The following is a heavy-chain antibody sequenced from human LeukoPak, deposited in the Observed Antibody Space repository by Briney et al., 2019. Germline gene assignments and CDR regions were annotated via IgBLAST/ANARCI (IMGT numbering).Heavy chain of an antibody. D-gene: IGHD3-22*01. CDR2: VSAYNGNT. Sequence: ASVKVSCKASGYTFTSYGISWVRQAPGQGLEWMGLVSAYNGNTNYAQKLQGRVTMTTDTSTSTAYMELRSLRSDDTAVYYCARLPDYYDSSGYPVRGYFDYWGQGTLVTVSS. J-gene: IGHJ4*02. CDR1: GYTFTSYG. V-gene: IGHV1-18*01. CDR3: ARLPDYYDSSGYPVRGYFDY.